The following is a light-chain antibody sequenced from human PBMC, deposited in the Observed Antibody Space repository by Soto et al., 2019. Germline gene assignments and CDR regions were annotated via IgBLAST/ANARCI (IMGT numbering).Light chain of an antibody. Sequence: DIQMTQSPSSLSASVGDRVSISCRASQGISKYLACYQQKPGKVPKVLIYAASNLQSGVPSRFSGSCSGTDFTLTISSLQPDDVPTYYCQKCNRAPLTFVGGTKVELK. CDR1: QGISKY. V-gene: IGKV1-27*01. CDR2: AAS. J-gene: IGKJ4*01. CDR3: QKCNRAPLT.